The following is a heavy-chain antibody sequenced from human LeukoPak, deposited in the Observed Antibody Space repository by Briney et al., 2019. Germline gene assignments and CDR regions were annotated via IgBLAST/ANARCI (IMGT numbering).Heavy chain of an antibody. D-gene: IGHD6-13*01. CDR2: IYYSGST. J-gene: IGHJ5*02. Sequence: SETLSLTCTVSGGSISSYYWSWIRQPPGKGLEWIGYIYYSGSTNYNPSLKSRVTISVDTSKNQFSLKLSSVTAADTAVYYCARDRAAAGHRFDPWGQGTLVTVSS. V-gene: IGHV4-59*01. CDR1: GGSISSYY. CDR3: ARDRAAAGHRFDP.